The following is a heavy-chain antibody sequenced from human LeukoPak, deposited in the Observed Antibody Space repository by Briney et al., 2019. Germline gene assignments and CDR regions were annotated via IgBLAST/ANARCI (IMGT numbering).Heavy chain of an antibody. D-gene: IGHD3-16*01. Sequence: PGGSLRLSCAASRFTFSTYSMNWVRQAPGKGLEWVSYISSSGSGIYYADSVKGRSTISRDNAKNSLYLQMNSLRDEDTAVYYCARDPGGDTRGEVTDYWGQGTLVTVSS. V-gene: IGHV3-48*02. CDR1: RFTFSTYS. J-gene: IGHJ4*02. CDR3: ARDPGGDTRGEVTDY. CDR2: ISSSGSGI.